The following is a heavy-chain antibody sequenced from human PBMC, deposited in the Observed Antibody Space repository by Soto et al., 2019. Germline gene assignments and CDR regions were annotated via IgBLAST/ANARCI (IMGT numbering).Heavy chain of an antibody. CDR2: IYYSGST. J-gene: IGHJ3*02. Sequence: SETLSLTCTVSGGSISSYYLSWIRQPPGKGLEWIGYIYYSGSTNYNPSLKSRVTISVDTSKNQFSLKLSSVTAADTAVVFCARVADDYNWGTFDIWGQGTMVTVSS. CDR1: GGSISSYY. CDR3: ARVADDYNWGTFDI. V-gene: IGHV4-59*01. D-gene: IGHD1-1*01.